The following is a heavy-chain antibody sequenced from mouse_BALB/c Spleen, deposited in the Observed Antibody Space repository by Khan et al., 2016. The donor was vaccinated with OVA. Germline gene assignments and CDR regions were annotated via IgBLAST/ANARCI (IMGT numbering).Heavy chain of an antibody. CDR1: GFSLNYYG. CDR3: AKNYDYDEGLAY. Sequence: QVQLQQSGPGLVQPSQSLSITCTVSGFSLNYYGVHWVRQSPGKGLEWLGVIWSGGSTDNNAPFISRLSISNDKSKGQVFLKMHRQQSKDTYRYYCAKNYDYDEGLAYWGQGTLVTVSA. J-gene: IGHJ3*01. V-gene: IGHV2-2*03. D-gene: IGHD2-4*01. CDR2: IWSGGST.